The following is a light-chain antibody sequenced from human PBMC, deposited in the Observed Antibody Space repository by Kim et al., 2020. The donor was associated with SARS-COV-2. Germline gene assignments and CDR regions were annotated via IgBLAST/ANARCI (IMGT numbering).Light chain of an antibody. CDR1: NLGDKY. V-gene: IGLV3-1*01. Sequence: SYELTQPPSVSVSPGQTASITCSGNNLGDKYVCWYQQKPGRSPVLVIYQDTKRPSGIPERFSGSNSGDTATLTISGTQAMDEADYYCQAWDSSTAVFGGG. CDR3: QAWDSSTAV. CDR2: QDT. J-gene: IGLJ2*01.